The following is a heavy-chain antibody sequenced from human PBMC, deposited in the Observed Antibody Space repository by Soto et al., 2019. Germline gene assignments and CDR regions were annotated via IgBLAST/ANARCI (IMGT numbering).Heavy chain of an antibody. CDR3: ARDLAPIYCSGGSCHSSYYYYMDV. CDR2: INAGNGNT. CDR1: GYTFTSYA. V-gene: IGHV1-3*01. D-gene: IGHD2-15*01. Sequence: GASVKVSCKASGYTFTSYAMHWGRQAPGQRHEWMGWINAGNGNTKYSQKFQGRVTITRDTSASTAYMALSSLRSADTAVYYCARDLAPIYCSGGSCHSSYYYYMDVWGKGTTVTASS. J-gene: IGHJ6*03.